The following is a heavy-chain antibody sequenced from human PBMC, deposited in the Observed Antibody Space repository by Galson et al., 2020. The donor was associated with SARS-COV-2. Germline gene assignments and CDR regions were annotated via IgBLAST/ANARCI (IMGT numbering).Heavy chain of an antibody. CDR3: ASLWSDDF. CDR2: INENGSGQ. J-gene: IGHJ4*02. CDR1: GFTLSRYW. D-gene: IGHD2-8*02. V-gene: IGHV3-7*01. Sequence: GGSLRLSCVASGFTLSRYWMSWVRQAPGKGLEWVANINENGSGQYYLDSMKGRLTISRDNAMNSVHLQMDSLRAEDTAIYYCASLWSDDFWGQGSLVTVSS.